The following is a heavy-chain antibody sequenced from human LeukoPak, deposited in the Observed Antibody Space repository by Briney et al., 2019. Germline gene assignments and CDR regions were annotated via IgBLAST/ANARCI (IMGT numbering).Heavy chain of an antibody. CDR1: GFTFSSYS. V-gene: IGHV3-21*04. Sequence: GGSLRLSCAASGFTFSSYSMNWVRQAPGKGLEWVSSISSSSSYIYYADSVKGRFTISRDNAKNSLYLQMNSLRAEDTAVYYCAKDVRMIVVNDFDYWGQGTLVTVSS. CDR2: ISSSSSYI. J-gene: IGHJ4*02. CDR3: AKDVRMIVVNDFDY. D-gene: IGHD3-22*01.